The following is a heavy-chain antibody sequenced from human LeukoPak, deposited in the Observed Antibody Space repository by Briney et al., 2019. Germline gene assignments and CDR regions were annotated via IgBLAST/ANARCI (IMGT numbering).Heavy chain of an antibody. J-gene: IGHJ5*02. CDR3: ARWGYCTGGSCYRYDA. CDR1: GFTLSNYW. D-gene: IGHD2-15*01. Sequence: GGSLRLSCGASGFTLSNYWMSWVRQAPGKGLEWVANIKQDGSEKYHVDSVKGRFTISRDNAQNSLSLQMNSLRAEDTAVYYCARWGYCTGGSCYRYDAWGQGTLVTVSS. V-gene: IGHV3-7*01. CDR2: IKQDGSEK.